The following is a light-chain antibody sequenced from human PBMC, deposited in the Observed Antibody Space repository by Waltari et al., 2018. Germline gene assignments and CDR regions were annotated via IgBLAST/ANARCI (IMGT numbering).Light chain of an antibody. CDR2: DVS. V-gene: IGLV2-14*03. CDR1: SSDIGGYVY. J-gene: IGLJ2*01. Sequence: QSALTQPASVSGSPGQSIIISCTGISSDIGGYVYVSWYQQHPGKAPKVIMFDVSNRPAGVSSRFSGAKSGNTASLTISGLQAEDEADYYCSSYTTGVIFGGGTRLTVL. CDR3: SSYTTGVI.